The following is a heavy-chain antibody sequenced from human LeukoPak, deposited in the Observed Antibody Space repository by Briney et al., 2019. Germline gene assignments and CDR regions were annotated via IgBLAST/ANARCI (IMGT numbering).Heavy chain of an antibody. Sequence: GGSLRLSCVASRFTLSTYWMSWVRQAPGKGLEWVAHIKQDGSQEYYVDSVKGRFTISRDSAKNSLYLQMNSLRAEDTAVYYCARGVPYDSWSGPHYSDYWGQGTLVTVSS. CDR1: RFTLSTYW. D-gene: IGHD3-3*01. V-gene: IGHV3-7*01. CDR2: IKQDGSQE. CDR3: ARGVPYDSWSGPHYSDY. J-gene: IGHJ4*02.